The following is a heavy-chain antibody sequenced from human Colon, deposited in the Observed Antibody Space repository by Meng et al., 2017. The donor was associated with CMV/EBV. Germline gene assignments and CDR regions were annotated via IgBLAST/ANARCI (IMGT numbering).Heavy chain of an antibody. D-gene: IGHD2-21*01. J-gene: IGHJ5*01. CDR2: VNGGGSS. CDR3: ARGMVVIAPWFDA. Sequence: GSLRLSCTLDGGSFSGYHWHWFRQTPQRSLEWIGHVNGGGSSDSNPSLKSRVTISLDTSKNQFSLKLTSVTVADTGVYYCARGMVVIAPWFDAWGHGTQVTVSS. CDR1: GGSFSGYH. V-gene: IGHV4-34*01.